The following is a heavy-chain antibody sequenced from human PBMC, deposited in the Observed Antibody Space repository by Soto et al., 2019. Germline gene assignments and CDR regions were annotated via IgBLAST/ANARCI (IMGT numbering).Heavy chain of an antibody. CDR1: GGSMSSSNW. V-gene: IGHV4-4*02. CDR2: AHQSGRT. CDR3: ARSEATVLDS. D-gene: IGHD4-17*01. J-gene: IGHJ4*02. Sequence: QVQLQESGPGLVKPSGTLSLTCTVSGGSMSSSNWWNWVRQTPGKGLEWIGEAHQSGRTNNNPSLKSRVTISVDKSKNRFSLNLSSVTAADTAVYYCARSEATVLDSWGQGTLVTVSS.